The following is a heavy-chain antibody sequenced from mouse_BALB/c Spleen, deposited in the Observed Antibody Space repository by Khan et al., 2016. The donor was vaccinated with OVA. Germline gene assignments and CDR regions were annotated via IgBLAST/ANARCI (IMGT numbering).Heavy chain of an antibody. D-gene: IGHD2-10*02. CDR1: GYSITSDYA. Sequence: EVQLQESGPGLVKPSQSLSLTCTVTGYSITSDYAWNWIRQFPGNKLEWMGYISYSGNTKYNPSLKSRISVTRDTSKNQFFLQLNSVTTEDTATYYCARMYGGDCDYWGQGTTLTVSS. CDR3: ARMYGGDCDY. J-gene: IGHJ2*01. V-gene: IGHV3-2*02. CDR2: ISYSGNT.